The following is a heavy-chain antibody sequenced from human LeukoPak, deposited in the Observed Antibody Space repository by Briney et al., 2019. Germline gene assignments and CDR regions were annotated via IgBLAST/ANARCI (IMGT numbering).Heavy chain of an antibody. CDR3: ARDAADPLGYYYGMDV. J-gene: IGHJ6*02. Sequence: GGSLRLSCAASGFTFSDYYMSWIRQAPGKGLEWVSYISSSGSTIYYADSVKGRFTISRDNAKNSLYLQMNSLRAEDTAVYYCARDAADPLGYYYGMDVWGQGTTVTVSS. CDR1: GFTFSDYY. D-gene: IGHD6-13*01. V-gene: IGHV3-11*01. CDR2: ISSSGSTI.